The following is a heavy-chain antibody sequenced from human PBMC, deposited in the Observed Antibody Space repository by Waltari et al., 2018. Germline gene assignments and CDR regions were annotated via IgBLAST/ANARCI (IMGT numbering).Heavy chain of an antibody. D-gene: IGHD2-15*01. Sequence: QLQLQESGPGLVKASETLSLTCTVSGDSIRSSSYYWGWCRQPPGKGLDWIGNMYYSGSTYYNPSLKSRVTISGDTSKSQFSLKLSSVTAADTSMYYCVRHARTTSGGKHFDHWGQGMLVTVSP. CDR2: MYYSGST. V-gene: IGHV4-39*01. J-gene: IGHJ4*02. CDR3: VRHARTTSGGKHFDH. CDR1: GDSIRSSSYY.